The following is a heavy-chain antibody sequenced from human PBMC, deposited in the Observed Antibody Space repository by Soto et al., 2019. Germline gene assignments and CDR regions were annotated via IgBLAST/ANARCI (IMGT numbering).Heavy chain of an antibody. Sequence: PGGSLRLSCAASGFTVSSNYMSWVRQAPGKGLEWVPVIYSGGSTYYADSVKGRFTISRDNSKNTLYLQMNSLRAEDTAVYYCARGMTTVTSDAFDIWGQGTMVTVSS. CDR1: GFTVSSNY. V-gene: IGHV3-66*01. D-gene: IGHD4-17*01. J-gene: IGHJ3*02. CDR2: IYSGGST. CDR3: ARGMTTVTSDAFDI.